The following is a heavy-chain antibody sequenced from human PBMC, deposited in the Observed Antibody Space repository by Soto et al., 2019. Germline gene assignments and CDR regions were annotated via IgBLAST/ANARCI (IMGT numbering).Heavy chain of an antibody. Sequence: KTSETLSLTCTVSGGSISSGGYYWSWIRQHPGKGLEWIGYIYYSGSTYYNPSLKSRVTISVDTSKNQFSLKLSSVTAADTAVYYCARDSMWSGSETAGVYYGMDVWGQGTTVTVSS. CDR1: GGSISSGGYY. CDR3: ARDSMWSGSETAGVYYGMDV. V-gene: IGHV4-31*03. CDR2: IYYSGST. D-gene: IGHD3-3*01. J-gene: IGHJ6*02.